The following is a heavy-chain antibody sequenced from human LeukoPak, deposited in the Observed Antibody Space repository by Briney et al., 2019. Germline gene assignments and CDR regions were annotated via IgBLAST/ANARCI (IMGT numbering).Heavy chain of an antibody. Sequence: GGSLRLSCAASGFTVSSNYMSWVRQAPGKGLEWVSVTYSGGSTYYADSVKGRFTISRDNSKNTLYLQMNSLRAEDTAVYYCARSGGIKRPGEFDYWGQGTLVTVSS. CDR2: TYSGGST. J-gene: IGHJ4*02. D-gene: IGHD1-14*01. CDR1: GFTVSSNY. CDR3: ARSGGIKRPGEFDY. V-gene: IGHV3-53*01.